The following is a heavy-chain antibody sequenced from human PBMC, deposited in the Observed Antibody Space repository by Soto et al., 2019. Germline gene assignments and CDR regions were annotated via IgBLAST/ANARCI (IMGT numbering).Heavy chain of an antibody. CDR1: GFTLRESC. CDR2: IKSKSDGETT. D-gene: IGHD1-7*01. V-gene: IGHV3-15*01. J-gene: IGHJ6*02. CDR3: VTAGPELYYYYYGMDV. Sequence: LSWAASGFTLRESCMSWVRQAPWKGLEWVGRIKSKSDGETTDYAAPVKGRFTISRDDSEKTLHLQMNSLKAEDSAIYYCVTAGPELYYYYYGMDVWGQGTTVTVSS.